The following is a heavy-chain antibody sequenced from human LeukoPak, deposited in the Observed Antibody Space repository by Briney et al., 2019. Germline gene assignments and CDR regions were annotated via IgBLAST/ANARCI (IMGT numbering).Heavy chain of an antibody. CDR2: ISGYNGHT. J-gene: IGHJ4*02. V-gene: IGHV1-18*01. D-gene: IGHD3-10*01. Sequence: ASVKVSCKTSGYTFTDYDITWVRQAPGQGLEWMGWISGYNGHTNYAQKLQGRVTMTTDTSTSTAYMELRSLRSDDTAVYYCARDLNRITMVRGAITPIRIGGYWGQGTLVTVSS. CDR3: ARDLNRITMVRGAITPIRIGGY. CDR1: GYTFTDYD.